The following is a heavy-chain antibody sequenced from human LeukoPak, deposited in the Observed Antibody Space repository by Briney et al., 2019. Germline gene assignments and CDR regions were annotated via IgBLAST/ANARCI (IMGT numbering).Heavy chain of an antibody. CDR2: IYYSGST. CDR3: ASSGRLSDQLYYFDY. Sequence: PSETLSLTCTVSGGSTSSYYWNWIRQPPGKGLEWIGYIYYSGSTTYNPSLQSRVTMSIDTSKKEFSLKLSSVTAADTAVYYCASSGRLSDQLYYFDYWGQGTLVTVSS. J-gene: IGHJ4*02. CDR1: GGSTSSYY. D-gene: IGHD3-16*02. V-gene: IGHV4-59*12.